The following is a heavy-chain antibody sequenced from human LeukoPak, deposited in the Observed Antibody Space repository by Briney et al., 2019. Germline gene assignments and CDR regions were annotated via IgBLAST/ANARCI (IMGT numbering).Heavy chain of an antibody. J-gene: IGHJ4*02. CDR3: ARGGFIATSLPYYFDY. V-gene: IGHV3-48*02. CDR2: ISSSSSTI. Sequence: PGGSLRLSCAASGFTFSSYSMNWVRQAPGKGLEWVSYISSSSSTIYYADSVKGRFTISRDNAKNSLYLQMNSLRDEDTAVYYCARGGFIATSLPYYFDYWGQGTLVTVSS. D-gene: IGHD3-10*01. CDR1: GFTFSSYS.